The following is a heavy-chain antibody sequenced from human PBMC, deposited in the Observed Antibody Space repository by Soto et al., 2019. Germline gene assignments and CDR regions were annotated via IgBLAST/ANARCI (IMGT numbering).Heavy chain of an antibody. D-gene: IGHD2-15*01. J-gene: IGHJ4*02. V-gene: IGHV4-4*02. Sequence: QVQLQESGPRLVKPSGTLSLTCAVSGASISSTNWWTWVRQPPGKGLEWIGEIYHTGSTKYNPSLKSRVSRSLDKSNNLFARNLISVTAADTAVYYCAPLPPRIVVVVLPIPTWGQGTLVTVSS. CDR2: IYHTGST. CDR1: GASISSTNW. CDR3: APLPPRIVVVVLPIPT.